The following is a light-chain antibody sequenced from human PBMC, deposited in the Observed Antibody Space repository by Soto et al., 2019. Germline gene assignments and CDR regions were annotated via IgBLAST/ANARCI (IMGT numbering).Light chain of an antibody. J-gene: IGKJ1*01. CDR2: AAS. Sequence: EIVMTQSPVTLSVSPGGRATLSCRASQSISDTLAWYQQKPGQAPRLLIYAASTRATGIPARFSGSGSGTDFTLTISSLQPEDVATYYCQKYNSAPQTFGQGTKVDIK. V-gene: IGKV3-15*01. CDR3: QKYNSAPQT. CDR1: QSISDT.